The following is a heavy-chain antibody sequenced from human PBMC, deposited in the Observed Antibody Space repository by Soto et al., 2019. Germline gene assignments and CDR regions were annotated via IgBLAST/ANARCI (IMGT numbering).Heavy chain of an antibody. V-gene: IGHV4-59*01. CDR2: IYYSGST. CDR1: GGSISSYY. CDR3: ARGRYGWLAARPGTFDY. J-gene: IGHJ4*02. D-gene: IGHD6-6*01. Sequence: SETLSLTCTVSGGSISSYYWSWIRQPPGKGLEWIGYIYYSGSTNYNPSLKSRVTISVDTSKNQFSLKLNSVTAADTAVYYCARGRYGWLAARPGTFDYWGQGALDNVSS.